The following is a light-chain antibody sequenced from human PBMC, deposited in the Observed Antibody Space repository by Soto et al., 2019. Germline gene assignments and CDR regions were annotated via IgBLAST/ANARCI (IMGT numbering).Light chain of an antibody. Sequence: EIVLTQSPATLSVSPGERATLSCRASQSVSSNLAWYQQKPGQAPRLLIYGASTRATGIPARFSGSGSVTEFTLTISSLQSEDIAVYYCQQYNNWPSITFGQGTRLQIK. V-gene: IGKV3-15*01. CDR3: QQYNNWPSIT. J-gene: IGKJ5*01. CDR2: GAS. CDR1: QSVSSN.